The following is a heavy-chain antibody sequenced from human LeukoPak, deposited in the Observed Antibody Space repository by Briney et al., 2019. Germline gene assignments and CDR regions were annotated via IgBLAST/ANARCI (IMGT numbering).Heavy chain of an antibody. V-gene: IGHV4-31*03. CDR3: ARGRGQQLVLLVDWFDP. D-gene: IGHD6-13*01. CDR2: IYYSGST. J-gene: IGHJ5*02. Sequence: SQTLSLTCTVSGGSISSGGYYWSWIRQHSGKGLEWIGYIYYSGSTYYNPSLKGRVTISVDTSKNQFSLKLSSVTAADTAVYYCARGRGQQLVLLVDWFDPWGQGTLVTVSS. CDR1: GGSISSGGYY.